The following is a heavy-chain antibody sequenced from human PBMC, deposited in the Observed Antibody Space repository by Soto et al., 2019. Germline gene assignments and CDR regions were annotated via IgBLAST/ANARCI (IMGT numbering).Heavy chain of an antibody. J-gene: IGHJ4*02. D-gene: IGHD3-22*01. CDR3: ARDSDKLDYYDSSGCYNY. CDR2: ISYDGSNK. CDR1: GFTFSSYA. V-gene: IGHV3-30-3*01. Sequence: GGSLRLSCAASGFTFSSYAMHWVRQAPGKGLEWVAVISYDGSNKYYADSVKGRFTISRDNSKNTLYLQMNSLRAEDTAVYYCARDSDKLDYYDSSGCYNYWGQGTLVTVSS.